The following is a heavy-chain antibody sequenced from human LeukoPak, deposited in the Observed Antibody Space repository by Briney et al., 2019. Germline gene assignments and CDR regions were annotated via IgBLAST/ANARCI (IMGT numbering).Heavy chain of an antibody. D-gene: IGHD3-22*01. J-gene: IGHJ5*02. Sequence: GGSLRLSCAASGFTFDDNAMHWVRQAPGKGLEWVSLISGDGGSTYYADSVKGRFTISRDNSKNSLYLQMNSLRTEDTALYYCAKDTYYYDSSGYYSYNWFDPWGQGTLVTVSS. CDR3: AKDTYYYDSSGYYSYNWFDP. CDR1: GFTFDDNA. V-gene: IGHV3-43*02. CDR2: ISGDGGST.